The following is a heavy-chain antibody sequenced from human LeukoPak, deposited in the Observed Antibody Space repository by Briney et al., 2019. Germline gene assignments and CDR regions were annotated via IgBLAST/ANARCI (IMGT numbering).Heavy chain of an antibody. CDR2: IYYSGST. V-gene: IGHV4-39*07. CDR1: VDSISSSSYY. D-gene: IGHD3-10*01. CDR3: AREKDYGSGSYSTYWYFDL. Sequence: PSETLSLTCTVSVDSISSSSYYWGWIRQPPGKGLEWIGSIYYSGSTYYNPSHKSRVTISVDTSKNQFSLKLSSVTAADTAVYYCAREKDYGSGSYSTYWYFDLWGRGTLVTVSS. J-gene: IGHJ2*01.